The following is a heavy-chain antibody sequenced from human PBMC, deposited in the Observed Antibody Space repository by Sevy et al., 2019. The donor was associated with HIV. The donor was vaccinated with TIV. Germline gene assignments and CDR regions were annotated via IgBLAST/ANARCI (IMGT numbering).Heavy chain of an antibody. Sequence: GGSLRLSCAASGLTFSNFAMHWVRQAPGKGLEWVAVISYDGSNKYYADSVKGRFTISRDNSKNTLYLQMNSLRPEDTAVYYCANGLRSDSSDYYYSDDYYHGMDVWGQWTTVTVSS. CDR2: ISYDGSNK. D-gene: IGHD3-22*01. V-gene: IGHV3-30-3*01. CDR1: GLTFSNFA. CDR3: ANGLRSDSSDYYYSDDYYHGMDV. J-gene: IGHJ6*02.